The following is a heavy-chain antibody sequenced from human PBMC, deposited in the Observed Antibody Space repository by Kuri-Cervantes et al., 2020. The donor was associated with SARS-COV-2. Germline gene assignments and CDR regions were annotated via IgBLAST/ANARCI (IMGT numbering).Heavy chain of an antibody. D-gene: IGHD3-22*01. J-gene: IGHJ4*02. CDR3: ARVRGHYYDSSGYPYY. Sequence: GSLRLSCAVSGGSISSSNWWSWVRQPPGKGLEWIGEIYHSGSTNYNPSLKSRVTISVDKSKNQFSLKLSSVTAADTAVSYCARVRGHYYDSSGYPYYWGQGTLVTVSS. CDR2: IYHSGST. CDR1: GGSISSSNW. V-gene: IGHV4-4*02.